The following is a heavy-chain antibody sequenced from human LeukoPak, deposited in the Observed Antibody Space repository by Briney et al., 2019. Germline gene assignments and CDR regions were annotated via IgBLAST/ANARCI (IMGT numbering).Heavy chain of an antibody. CDR2: IYYSGNT. V-gene: IGHV4-39*01. CDR1: GGSISSSSYY. Sequence: SETLSLTCTVSGGSISSSSYYWGWIRQPPGKGLEWIGSIYYSGNTNYNPSLKSRVTISVDTSKNQFSLKLSSVTAADTAVYYCARQWLEGTFDYWGQGTLVTVSS. CDR3: ARQWLEGTFDY. J-gene: IGHJ4*02. D-gene: IGHD3-22*01.